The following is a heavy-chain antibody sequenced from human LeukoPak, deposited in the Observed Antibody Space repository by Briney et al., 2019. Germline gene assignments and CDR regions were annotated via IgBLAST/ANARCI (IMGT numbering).Heavy chain of an antibody. CDR1: GFTFSSYA. Sequence: GGSLRLSCAASGFTFSSYAMSWVRQAPGKGLEWVSAISGSGGSTYYADSVKGRFTISRDNSKNTLYLQMNSLRAEDTAVYYCAKKTTHDYGDYVVYFDYWGQGTLVTVSS. V-gene: IGHV3-23*01. D-gene: IGHD4-17*01. CDR2: ISGSGGST. CDR3: AKKTTHDYGDYVVYFDY. J-gene: IGHJ4*02.